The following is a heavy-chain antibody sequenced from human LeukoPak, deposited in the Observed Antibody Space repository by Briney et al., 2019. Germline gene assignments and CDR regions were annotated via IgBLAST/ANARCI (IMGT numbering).Heavy chain of an antibody. CDR3: ARDGAGGELIHFDY. Sequence: PGGSLRLSCAASGFTFSSYSMNWVRQAPGKGLEWVSGINWNGGSTGYADSVKGRFTISRDNAKNSLYLQMNSLRAEDTALYYCARDGAGGELIHFDYWGQGTLVTVSS. J-gene: IGHJ4*02. CDR2: INWNGGST. D-gene: IGHD3-10*01. V-gene: IGHV3-20*04. CDR1: GFTFSSYS.